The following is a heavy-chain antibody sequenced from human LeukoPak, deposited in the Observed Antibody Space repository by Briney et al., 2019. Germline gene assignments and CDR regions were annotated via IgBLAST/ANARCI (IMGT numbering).Heavy chain of an antibody. CDR3: ARVTNYYGSGSFGYYFDY. D-gene: IGHD3-10*01. J-gene: IGHJ4*02. CDR2: ISGSGGST. Sequence: GGSLRLSCAASGFTFSSYAMSWVRQAPGKGLEWVSAISGSGGSTYYADSVKGRFTISRDNSKSTLYLQMNSLRAEDTAVYYCARVTNYYGSGSFGYYFDYWGQGTLVTVSS. CDR1: GFTFSSYA. V-gene: IGHV3-23*01.